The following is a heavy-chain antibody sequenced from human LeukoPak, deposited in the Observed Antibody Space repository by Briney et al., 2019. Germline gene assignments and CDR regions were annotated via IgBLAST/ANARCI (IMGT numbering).Heavy chain of an antibody. Sequence: KASETLSLTCSVSGDSISTYYWSWIQQPPGKALEWIGYVYYSGSTDYNPSLKSRVTISVDTSKNQFSLNLNSVTAADTAVYYSSASKQLWLRGLFDYWGQGTLVTVST. V-gene: IGHV4-59*01. CDR1: GDSISTYY. D-gene: IGHD2-21*01. CDR3: SASKQLWLRGLFDY. J-gene: IGHJ4*02. CDR2: VYYSGST.